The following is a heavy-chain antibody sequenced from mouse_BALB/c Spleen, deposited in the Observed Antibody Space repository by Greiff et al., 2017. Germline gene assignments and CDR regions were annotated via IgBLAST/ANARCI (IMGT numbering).Heavy chain of an antibody. Sequence: EVKLMESGGGLVKPGGSLKLSCAASGFTFSSYAMSWVRQTPEKRLEWVASISSGGSTYYPDSVKGRFTISRDNARNILYLQMSSLRSEDTAMYYCARGGPGAYWGQGTLVTVSA. CDR3: ARGGPGAY. V-gene: IGHV5-6-5*01. J-gene: IGHJ3*01. CDR1: GFTFSSYA. CDR2: ISSGGST.